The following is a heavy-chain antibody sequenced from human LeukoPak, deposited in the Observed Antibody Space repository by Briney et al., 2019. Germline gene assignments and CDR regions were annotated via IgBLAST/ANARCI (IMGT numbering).Heavy chain of an antibody. CDR1: GLTFSNYA. J-gene: IGHJ4*02. Sequence: AGGSLRLSCAASGLTFSNYAMSWVRKAPGKGLDWVSGISGTSGTINYAAPVKGRFTISRDNSKNTLYLQMNSLRVDDMAVYYCAKRLGDPRAFDYWGQGTLVTVSS. D-gene: IGHD2-21*02. CDR2: ISGTSGTI. CDR3: AKRLGDPRAFDY. V-gene: IGHV3-23*01.